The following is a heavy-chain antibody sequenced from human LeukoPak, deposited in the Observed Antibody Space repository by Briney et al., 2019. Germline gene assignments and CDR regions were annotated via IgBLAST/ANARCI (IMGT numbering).Heavy chain of an antibody. CDR2: IRYDGSNK. CDR3: AKDYYDFWSGYPADV. J-gene: IGHJ6*04. Sequence: GGSLRLSCAASGFTFSSYGMHWVRQAPGKGLEWVAFIRYDGSNKYYADSVKGRFTISRDNSKSTLYLQMNSLRAEDTAVYYCAKDYYDFWSGYPADVWGKGTTVTVSS. V-gene: IGHV3-30*02. D-gene: IGHD3-3*01. CDR1: GFTFSSYG.